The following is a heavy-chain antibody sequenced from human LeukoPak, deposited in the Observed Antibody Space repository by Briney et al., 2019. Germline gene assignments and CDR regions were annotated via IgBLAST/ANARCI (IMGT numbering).Heavy chain of an antibody. D-gene: IGHD3-3*01. V-gene: IGHV1-18*01. Sequence: ASVKVSCKASGYTFTSYGISWVRQAPGQGLEWMGWISAYNGNTNYAQKLQGRVTMTTDTSTSTAYMEQRSLRSDDTAVYYCARDAIVRNDFWSGYYLDRGKPGGLNWFDPWGQGTLVTVSS. CDR3: ARDAIVRNDFWSGYYLDRGKPGGLNWFDP. CDR1: GYTFTSYG. CDR2: ISAYNGNT. J-gene: IGHJ5*02.